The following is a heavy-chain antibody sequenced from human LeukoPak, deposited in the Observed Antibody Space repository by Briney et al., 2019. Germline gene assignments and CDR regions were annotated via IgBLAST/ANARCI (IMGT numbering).Heavy chain of an antibody. J-gene: IGHJ4*02. D-gene: IGHD2-2*03. Sequence: SVKVSCKASGGTFSSYAISWVRQAPGQGLEWMGMIIPILGIAKYAQKFQGRVTITADKTTSTAYMELSSLRSEDTAVYYCASGNGYCSSTSCYALGYYIDDWGQGTLVTVSS. V-gene: IGHV1-69*04. CDR1: GGTFSSYA. CDR2: IIPILGIA. CDR3: ASGNGYCSSTSCYALGYYIDD.